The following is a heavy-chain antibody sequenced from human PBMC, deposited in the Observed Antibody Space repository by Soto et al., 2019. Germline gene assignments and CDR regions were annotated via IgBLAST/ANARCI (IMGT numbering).Heavy chain of an antibody. V-gene: IGHV3-7*04. Sequence: EVQLVESGGGLVRPGGSLRLSCAASGFTFSTYWMSWVRQAPGKGLEWVAIIKQDGSETYYVDSVKGRFTISRDNGKNSLYLHMNSLSVEDTALYYCAGGSGWLQTDWGQGTQFTVSS. CDR3: AGGSGWLQTD. CDR2: IKQDGSET. D-gene: IGHD6-19*01. CDR1: GFTFSTYW. J-gene: IGHJ4*02.